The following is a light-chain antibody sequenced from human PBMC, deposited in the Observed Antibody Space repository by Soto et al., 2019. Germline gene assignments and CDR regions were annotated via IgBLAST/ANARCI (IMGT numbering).Light chain of an antibody. CDR2: LESSGSY. CDR3: ETWDSNTRV. V-gene: IGLV4-60*02. Sequence: QPVLTQSSSASASLGSSVKLTCTLSSGHSSYIIAWHQQQPGKAPRFLMKLESSGSYNKGSGVPDRFSGSSSGADRYLTISNLQFEDVADYYCETWDSNTRVFGGGTKLTVL. J-gene: IGLJ3*02. CDR1: SGHSSYI.